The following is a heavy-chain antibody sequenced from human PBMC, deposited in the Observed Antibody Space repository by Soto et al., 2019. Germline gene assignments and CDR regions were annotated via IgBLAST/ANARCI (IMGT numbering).Heavy chain of an antibody. CDR2: TIPICGKA. CDR1: GGTFSRYA. Sequence: SVHVSCKASGGTFSRYAISWVRQAPGKGLEWIGGTIPICGKANSAQKLQGRVTITSDESTSTAYMELSSLRSEDTAVYYCARGARDLLHSYYYYGMDVWGQGTTVTVSS. J-gene: IGHJ6*02. D-gene: IGHD3-10*01. V-gene: IGHV1-69*13. CDR3: ARGARDLLHSYYYYGMDV.